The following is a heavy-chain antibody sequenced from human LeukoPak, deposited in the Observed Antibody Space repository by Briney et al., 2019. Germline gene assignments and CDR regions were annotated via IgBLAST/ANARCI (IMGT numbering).Heavy chain of an antibody. J-gene: IGHJ4*02. CDR3: AKEGSFTYGDYDYFDY. D-gene: IGHD4-17*01. Sequence: GGSLRLSCAASGFTFSSYAMSWVRQAPGKGLEWVSAISGSGGSTYYADSVKGRFTISRDNSKNTLYLQMNSLRAEDTAVYYCAKEGSFTYGDYDYFDYWGQGTLVTVSS. CDR1: GFTFSSYA. V-gene: IGHV3-23*01. CDR2: ISGSGGST.